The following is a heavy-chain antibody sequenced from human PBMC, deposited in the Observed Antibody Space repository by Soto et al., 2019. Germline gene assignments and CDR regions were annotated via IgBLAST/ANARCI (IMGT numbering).Heavy chain of an antibody. CDR2: MNPNSGNT. CDR1: GYTFASYD. CDR3: ARVLQQVVQYYYYYGMDV. V-gene: IGHV1-8*01. Sequence: GASVKVSCKASGYTFASYDINWVRQATGQGLEWMGWMNPNSGNTGYAQKFQGRVTMTRNTSISTAYMELSSLRSEDTAVYYCARVLQQVVQYYYYYGMDVWGQGTTVTVSS. J-gene: IGHJ6*02. D-gene: IGHD6-13*01.